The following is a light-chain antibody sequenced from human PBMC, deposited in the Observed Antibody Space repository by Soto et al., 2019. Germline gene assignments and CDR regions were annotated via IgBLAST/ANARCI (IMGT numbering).Light chain of an antibody. V-gene: IGKV1-39*01. CDR3: QQSYSTPPT. CDR1: QSISSY. J-gene: IGKJ5*01. Sequence: DIQMTQSPSSLSASVGDRVTITCRASQSISSYLNWYQQKPGKAPKLLIYAASSLQSGVPSRFSGSGSGTDFTLTISSLQPEDFATYSCQQSYSTPPTFGQGTRRRL. CDR2: AAS.